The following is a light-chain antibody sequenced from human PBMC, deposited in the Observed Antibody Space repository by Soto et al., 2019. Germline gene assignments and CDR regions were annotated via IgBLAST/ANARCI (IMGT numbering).Light chain of an antibody. CDR3: QQRSNCL. CDR2: DAS. CDR1: QSVSSY. J-gene: IGKJ4*01. V-gene: IGKV3-11*01. Sequence: EIVLTQSPATLSLSPGERATLSCRASQSVSSYLAWYQQKPGQAPRLRIYDASNRATGIPARFSGSGSGTGFTLAISSLEPEDFAVYYCQQRSNCLFGGGTKVEIK.